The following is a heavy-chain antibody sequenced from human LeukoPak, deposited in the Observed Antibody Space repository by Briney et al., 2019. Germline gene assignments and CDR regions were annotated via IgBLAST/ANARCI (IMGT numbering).Heavy chain of an antibody. Sequence: SETLSLTCTVSGGSMSSRSHYWGWIRQPPGKGLEWIGSIDYSGSTYHNPSLGSRVTISVDTSKNQFSLKLTSVTAADTAVYYCARHMVWITNFYYYMDVWGKGTTVTVSS. J-gene: IGHJ6*03. CDR1: GGSMSSRSHY. CDR2: IDYSGST. D-gene: IGHD3-10*01. CDR3: ARHMVWITNFYYYMDV. V-gene: IGHV4-39*01.